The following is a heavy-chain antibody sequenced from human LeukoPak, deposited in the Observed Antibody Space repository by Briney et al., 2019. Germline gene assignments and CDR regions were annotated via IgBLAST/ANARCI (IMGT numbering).Heavy chain of an antibody. V-gene: IGHV4-30-4*01. CDR3: ASTAHDYVLSWAPY. J-gene: IGHJ4*02. CDR2: IYYSGST. D-gene: IGHD3-16*01. CDR1: GGSISSGDYY. Sequence: PSQTLSLTCTVSGGSISSGDYYWSWIRQPPGKGLEWIGYIYYSGSTYYNPSLKSRVTISVDTSKNQFSLKLSSVTAADTAVYYCASTAHDYVLSWAPYWGQGTLVTVSS.